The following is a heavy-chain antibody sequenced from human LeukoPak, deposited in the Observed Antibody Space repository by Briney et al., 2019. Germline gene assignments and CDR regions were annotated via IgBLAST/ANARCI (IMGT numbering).Heavy chain of an antibody. Sequence: GGSLRLSCVASGFSFNTYGMFWVRQGPGKGLEWVTFIQYDGSQYYADSVKGRFTISRDNAKNTLYLQMNSLRAEDTAVYYCARRGVAYYYDSSGQFDYWGQGTLVTVSS. D-gene: IGHD3-22*01. CDR2: IQYDGSQ. V-gene: IGHV3-30*12. CDR3: ARRGVAYYYDSSGQFDY. J-gene: IGHJ4*02. CDR1: GFSFNTYG.